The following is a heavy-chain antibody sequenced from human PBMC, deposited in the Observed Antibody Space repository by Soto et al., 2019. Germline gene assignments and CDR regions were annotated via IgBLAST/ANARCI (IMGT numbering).Heavy chain of an antibody. CDR3: AADRGGYSYGTSDLYYYYGMDV. CDR1: GYTFTGYY. CDR2: INPNSGGT. V-gene: IGHV1-2*02. J-gene: IGHJ6*02. D-gene: IGHD5-18*01. Sequence: ASVKVSCKASGYTFTGYYMHWVRQAPGQGLEWMGWINPNSGGTNYAQKFQGRVTMTRDTSISTAYMELSRLRSDDTAVYYCAADRGGYSYGTSDLYYYYGMDVWGQGTTVTVSS.